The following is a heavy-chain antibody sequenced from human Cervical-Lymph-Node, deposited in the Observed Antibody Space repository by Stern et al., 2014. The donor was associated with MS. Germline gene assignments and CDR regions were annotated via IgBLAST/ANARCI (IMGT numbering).Heavy chain of an antibody. CDR1: GFIFRTYW. V-gene: IGHV3-74*02. D-gene: IGHD1-1*01. J-gene: IGHJ4*02. CDR2: INGDGTVS. Sequence: EVQLVESGGGIVQPGGSLMISCVASGFIFRTYWMHWVRQGPGKGLEWVSRINGDGTVSTYADSVRGRFTISRNSANNTMSLQLNNLRVEDTAIYYCASAYRASWGQGTLVTVST. CDR3: ASAYRAS.